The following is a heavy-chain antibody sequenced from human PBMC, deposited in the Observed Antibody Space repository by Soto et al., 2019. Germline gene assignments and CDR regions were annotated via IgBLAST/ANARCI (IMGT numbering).Heavy chain of an antibody. D-gene: IGHD2-8*01. CDR2: IYHSGST. CDR1: GGSISSGDYS. CDR3: ARWWMYAPRFDP. V-gene: IGHV4-30-2*01. J-gene: IGHJ5*02. Sequence: QLQLQESGSGLVKPSQTLSLTCAVSGGSISSGDYSWSWIRQPPGKGLEWIGYIYHSGSTYYSPTLKSRVTLSVDRSQTQFSPTLLAVPAADTAVYYCARWWMYAPRFDPWAQGTLVTVSS.